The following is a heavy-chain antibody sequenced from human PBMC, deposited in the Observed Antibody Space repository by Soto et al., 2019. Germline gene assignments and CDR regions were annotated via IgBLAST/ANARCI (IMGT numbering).Heavy chain of an antibody. CDR2: INAGNGNT. D-gene: IGHD3-22*01. V-gene: IGHV1-3*01. J-gene: IGHJ4*02. CDR3: ARGSVYYDSSGYYSD. Sequence: VSVKGFCKASGYAFTIYAVHWVRQATGQRLEWMGWINAGNGNTKYSQKFQGRVTITRDTSASTAYMELSSLRSEDTAVYYCARGSVYYDSSGYYSDWGQGTLVTVSS. CDR1: GYAFTIYA.